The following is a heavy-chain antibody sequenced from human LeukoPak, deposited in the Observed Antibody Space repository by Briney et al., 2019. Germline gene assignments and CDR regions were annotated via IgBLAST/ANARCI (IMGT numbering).Heavy chain of an antibody. J-gene: IGHJ4*02. V-gene: IGHV4-59*01. CDR3: ARGGWNKFDY. CDR1: GGSISSYY. CDR2: IYYSGST. Sequence: PSETLSLTCTVSGGSISSYYWSWIRQPPGKGLEWIGNIYYSGSTNYNPSLKSRVTISVDTSKNQFSLKLSSVTAADTAVYYCARGGWNKFDYWGQGTLVTVSS. D-gene: IGHD3-22*01.